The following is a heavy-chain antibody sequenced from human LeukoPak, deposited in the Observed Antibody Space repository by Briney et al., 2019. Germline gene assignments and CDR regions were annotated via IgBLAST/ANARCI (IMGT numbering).Heavy chain of an antibody. Sequence: SETLSLTCTVSGYSISSGYYWAWIRQPPGKGLEWIGSIYHSGSTYYNPSLKSRVTISIDTSKSQFSLNLSSVTAADTAVYFCARDPDYYDPGYWGQGTLVTVSS. CDR2: IYHSGST. J-gene: IGHJ4*02. CDR1: GYSISSGYY. D-gene: IGHD3-22*01. V-gene: IGHV4-38-2*02. CDR3: ARDPDYYDPGY.